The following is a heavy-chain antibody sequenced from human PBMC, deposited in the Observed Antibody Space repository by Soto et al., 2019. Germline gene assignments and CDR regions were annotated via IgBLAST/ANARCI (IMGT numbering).Heavy chain of an antibody. Sequence: PSETLSLTCAVYGGSFSGYYWSWIRQPPGKGLEWIGEINHSGSTNYNPSLKSRVTISVDTSKNQFSLKLSSVTAADTAAYYCARGRIRLGRGIAVAGLDYWGQGTLVTVSS. V-gene: IGHV4-34*01. CDR1: GGSFSGYY. CDR2: INHSGST. D-gene: IGHD6-19*01. CDR3: ARGRIRLGRGIAVAGLDY. J-gene: IGHJ4*02.